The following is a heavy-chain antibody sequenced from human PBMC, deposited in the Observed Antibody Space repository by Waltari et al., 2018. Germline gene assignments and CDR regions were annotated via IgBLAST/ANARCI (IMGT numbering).Heavy chain of an antibody. V-gene: IGHV3-15*01. Sequence: EVQLVESGGGLVKPGGSLRLSCAASGFTFSNAWMSWVRQAPGKGLEWVGRIKSKTDGRTTDYAEPVKGRFTISRDDSKITLYLQMNSLKTEDTAVYYCTTYSAGEWLLPEHFDYWGQGTLVTVSS. CDR3: TTYSAGEWLLPEHFDY. J-gene: IGHJ4*02. D-gene: IGHD3-3*01. CDR2: IKSKTDGRTT. CDR1: GFTFSNAW.